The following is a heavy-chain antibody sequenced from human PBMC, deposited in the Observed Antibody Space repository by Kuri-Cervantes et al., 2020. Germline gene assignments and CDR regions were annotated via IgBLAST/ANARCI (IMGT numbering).Heavy chain of an antibody. J-gene: IGHJ3*02. CDR2: IYYSGST. CDR1: DGSISSYY. Sequence: GSLRLSCTVSDGSISSYYWSWIRQPPGKGLELIGYIYYSGSTNYNPSLKSRVTISVDTSKNQFSLKLSSVTAADTAVYYCARALSSGYYYVPTEDAFDIWGQGTMVTVSS. CDR3: ARALSSGYYYVPTEDAFDI. D-gene: IGHD3-22*01. V-gene: IGHV4-59*12.